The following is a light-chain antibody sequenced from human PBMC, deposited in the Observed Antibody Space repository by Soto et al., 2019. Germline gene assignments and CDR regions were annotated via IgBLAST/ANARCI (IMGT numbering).Light chain of an antibody. CDR2: AAS. CDR1: QGISSY. CDR3: QQYYSYPLYT. V-gene: IGKV1-8*01. J-gene: IGKJ2*01. Sequence: AIRMTQSPSSFSASTGDRVTITCRASQGISSYLAWYQQKPGKAPKLLIYAASTLQSGVPPRFSGRGSGTDFTLTISCLQSEDFATYYCQQYYSYPLYTFGQGTKLEIK.